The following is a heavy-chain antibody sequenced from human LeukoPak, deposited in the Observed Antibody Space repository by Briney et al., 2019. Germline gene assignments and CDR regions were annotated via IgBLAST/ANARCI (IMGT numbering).Heavy chain of an antibody. CDR1: GFTVGIIH. J-gene: IGHJ3*02. Sequence: GGSWNLPVQASGFTVGIIHMVWFRQAPGKGLEWASVTYTGGNSYYADSVKGRFIISRDISKNTLYLQMNSLRAEDSALYYCARGGRGSAAVVAPRSFDIWGQGTMVTVSS. V-gene: IGHV3-53*01. CDR3: ARGGRGSAAVVAPRSFDI. D-gene: IGHD3-22*01. CDR2: TYTGGNS.